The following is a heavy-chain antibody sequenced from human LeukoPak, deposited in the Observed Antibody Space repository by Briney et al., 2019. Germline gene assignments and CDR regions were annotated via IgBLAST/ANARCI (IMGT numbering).Heavy chain of an antibody. CDR1: GYTFTHYG. CDR3: AGADHYYPVAFDT. J-gene: IGHJ3*02. CDR2: ISGYNGNT. V-gene: IGHV1-18*01. Sequence: GASGKVSSKASGYTFTHYGISWVRQAPGEGLEGMAWISGYNGNTSDAQKFQGRVTMTIDTSTSTAYMEVRSMRADDTAVYYCAGADHYYPVAFDTWGQGTMVTV. D-gene: IGHD3-22*01.